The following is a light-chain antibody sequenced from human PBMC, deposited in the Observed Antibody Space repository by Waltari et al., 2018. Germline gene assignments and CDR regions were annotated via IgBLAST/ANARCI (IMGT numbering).Light chain of an antibody. Sequence: QSALTQPASVSGSPGQSITISCSGTSSDVGPYNLVSWYQQHPGQAPHLIIYEPTKRPSGISNRFSGSKSGNTASLTISGLQTEDEADYYCCSYTTYSAPWVFGTGTRVTVL. J-gene: IGLJ3*02. CDR1: SSDVGPYNL. CDR2: EPT. V-gene: IGLV2-23*01. CDR3: CSYTTYSAPWV.